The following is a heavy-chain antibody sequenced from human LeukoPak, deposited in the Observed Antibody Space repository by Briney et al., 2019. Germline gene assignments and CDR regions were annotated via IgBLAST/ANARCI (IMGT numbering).Heavy chain of an antibody. J-gene: IGHJ4*02. D-gene: IGHD3-16*02. Sequence: PGRSLRLSCAAAGFTFSTYGMHWVRQAPGKGLEWVAVISYDGSNKYYADSVKGRFTISRDNSKNTLYLQMNSLRAEDTAVYYCAKPLRLGELSLYGYWGQGTLVTVSS. CDR2: ISYDGSNK. CDR1: GFTFSTYG. CDR3: AKPLRLGELSLYGY. V-gene: IGHV3-30*18.